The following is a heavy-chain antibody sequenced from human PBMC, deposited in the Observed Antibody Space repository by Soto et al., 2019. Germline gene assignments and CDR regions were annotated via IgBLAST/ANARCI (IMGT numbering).Heavy chain of an antibody. CDR2: FDPEDGET. V-gene: IGHV1-24*01. J-gene: IGHJ4*02. CDR1: GYTLTELS. Sequence: GASVKVSCKVSGYTLTELSMHCVRQAPGKGLEWMGGFDPEDGETIYAQKFQGRVTMTEDTSTDTAYMELSSLRSEDTAVYYCAAARRVADFWSGYYYFDYWGQGTLVTVSS. D-gene: IGHD3-3*01. CDR3: AAARRVADFWSGYYYFDY.